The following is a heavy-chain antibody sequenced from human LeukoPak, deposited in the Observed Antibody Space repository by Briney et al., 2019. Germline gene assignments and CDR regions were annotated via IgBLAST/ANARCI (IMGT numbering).Heavy chain of an antibody. CDR3: ARDSGGDFWSTPMDY. V-gene: IGHV5-51*01. J-gene: IGHJ4*02. CDR1: GYIFTNYW. Sequence: GESLKISCKGSGYIFTNYWIGWVRQRPGKGLEWMGMIFPGDSDAKYSPSFKGQVTMSVDKSTSTAYLQWSSLKASDTAIYFCARDSGGDFWSTPMDYWGQGTVVTVSS. D-gene: IGHD3-3*01. CDR2: IFPGDSDA.